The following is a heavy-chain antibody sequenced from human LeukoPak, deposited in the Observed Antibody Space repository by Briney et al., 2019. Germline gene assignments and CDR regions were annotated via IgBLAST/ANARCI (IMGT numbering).Heavy chain of an antibody. CDR3: AKSPVYYGSGSQYYFDY. CDR1: GFTCSNYR. D-gene: IGHD3-10*01. V-gene: IGHV3-21*01. Sequence: GGSLRLSCATSGFTCSNYRMNWVRQALGKGLEWVSSISTSSSYIYYADSLKGRFTISRDNAKNSLYLQMNSLRAEDTAVYYCAKSPVYYGSGSQYYFDYWDRGTLVTVSS. CDR2: ISTSSSYI. J-gene: IGHJ4*02.